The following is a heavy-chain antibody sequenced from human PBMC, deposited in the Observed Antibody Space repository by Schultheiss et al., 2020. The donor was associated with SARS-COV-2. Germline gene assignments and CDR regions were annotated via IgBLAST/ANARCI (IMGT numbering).Heavy chain of an antibody. CDR3: AKEGFYYGSGSYYYYYYGMDV. J-gene: IGHJ6*02. CDR2: ISYDGSNK. D-gene: IGHD3-10*01. CDR1: GFTFSDYY. Sequence: GGSLRLSCAASGFTFSDYYMSWIRQAPGKGLEWVAVISYDGSNKYYADSVKGRFTISRDNSKNTLYLQMNSLRAEDTAVYYCAKEGFYYGSGSYYYYYYGMDVWGQGTTVTVSS. V-gene: IGHV3-30*18.